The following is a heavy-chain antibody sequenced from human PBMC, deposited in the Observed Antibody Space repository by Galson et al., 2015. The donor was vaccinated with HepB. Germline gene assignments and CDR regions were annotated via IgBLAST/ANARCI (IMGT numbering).Heavy chain of an antibody. CDR3: AKDGRDIVVVPASIDNWFDP. CDR2: ISGSGGST. CDR1: GFTFSSYA. D-gene: IGHD2-2*01. V-gene: IGHV3-23*01. Sequence: SLRLSCAASGFTFSSYAMSWVRQAPGKGLEWVSAISGSGGSTYYADSVKGRFTISSDNSKNTLYLQMNSLRAEDTAVYYCAKDGRDIVVVPASIDNWFDPWGQGTLVTVSS. J-gene: IGHJ5*02.